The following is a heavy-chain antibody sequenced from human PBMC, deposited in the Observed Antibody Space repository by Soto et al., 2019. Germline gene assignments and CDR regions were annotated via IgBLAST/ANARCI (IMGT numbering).Heavy chain of an antibody. CDR2: IKSKTDGGTT. Sequence: GGSLRLSCAASGFTFSNAWMSWVRQAPGKGLEWVGRIKSKTDGGTTDYAAPVKGRFTISRDDSKNTLYLQMNSLKTEYTAVYYCTTASGSQDYFDFWGQGTLVTVSS. D-gene: IGHD3-10*01. CDR1: GFTFSNAW. J-gene: IGHJ4*02. CDR3: TTASGSQDYFDF. V-gene: IGHV3-15*01.